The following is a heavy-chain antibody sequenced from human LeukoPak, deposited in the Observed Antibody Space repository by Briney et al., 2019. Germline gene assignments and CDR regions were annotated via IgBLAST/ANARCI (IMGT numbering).Heavy chain of an antibody. CDR1: GGSFSGYY. Sequence: SETLSLTCAVYGGSFSGYYWSWIRQPPGKGLEWIGEINHSGSTNHNPSLKSRVTISVDTSKNQFSLKLSSVTAADTAVYYCARMGCGSTSCYGGWFDPWGQGTLVTVSS. D-gene: IGHD2-2*01. CDR2: INHSGST. CDR3: ARMGCGSTSCYGGWFDP. V-gene: IGHV4-34*01. J-gene: IGHJ5*02.